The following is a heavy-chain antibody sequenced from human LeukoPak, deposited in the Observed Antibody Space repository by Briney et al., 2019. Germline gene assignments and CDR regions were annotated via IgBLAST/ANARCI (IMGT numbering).Heavy chain of an antibody. CDR2: IYYSGST. J-gene: IGHJ4*02. V-gene: IGHV4-39*01. CDR3: ARVRSDIDY. CDR1: GGSISSSSYY. Sequence: PSETLSLTCTVSGGSISSSSYYWGWIRQPSGKGLEWIGSIYYSGSTYYNPSLKSRVTISVDTSKNQFSLKLSSVTAADTAVYYCARVRSDIDYWGQGTLVTVSS.